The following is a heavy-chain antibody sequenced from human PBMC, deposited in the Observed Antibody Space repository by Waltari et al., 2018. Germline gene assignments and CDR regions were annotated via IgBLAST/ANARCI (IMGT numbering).Heavy chain of an antibody. CDR3: ARDRVAARPDYYYYYGMDV. D-gene: IGHD6-6*01. Sequence: QVQLVQSGAEVKKPGSSVKVSCQASGGTFSSYAISWVRQAPGQGLEWMGGIIPSFGTANYAQKFQGRVTITADESTSTAYMELSSLRSEDTAVYYCARDRVAARPDYYYYYGMDVWGQGTTVTVSS. CDR1: GGTFSSYA. V-gene: IGHV1-69*13. J-gene: IGHJ6*02. CDR2: IIPSFGTA.